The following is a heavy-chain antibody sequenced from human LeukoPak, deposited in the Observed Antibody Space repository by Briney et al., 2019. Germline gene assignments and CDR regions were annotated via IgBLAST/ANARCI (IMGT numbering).Heavy chain of an antibody. CDR3: AKAVAYYGSGSSDY. CDR1: RFTFSNYA. CDR2: ISYDGSNK. V-gene: IGHV3-30-3*01. D-gene: IGHD3-10*01. J-gene: IGHJ4*02. Sequence: GRSLRLSCAASRFTFSNYAMHWVRQAPGKGLEGVAVISYDGSNKYYADSVKGRFTISRDNSKNTLYLQMNSLRAEDTAVYYCAKAVAYYGSGSSDYWGQGTLVTVSS.